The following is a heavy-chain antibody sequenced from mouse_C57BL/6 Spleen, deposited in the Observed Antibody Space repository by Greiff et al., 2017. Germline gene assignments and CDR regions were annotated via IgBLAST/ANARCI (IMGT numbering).Heavy chain of an antibody. CDR2: INYDGSST. J-gene: IGHJ2*01. Sequence: EVKLVESEGGLVQPGSSMKLSCTASGFTFSDYYMAWVRQVPEKGLEWVANINYDGSSTYYLDSLKSRFIISRDNAKNILYLQMSSLKSEDTATXYCARGGDYDYFDYGGQGTTRTVSS. CDR1: GFTFSDYY. D-gene: IGHD2-4*01. V-gene: IGHV5-16*01. CDR3: ARGGDYDYFDY.